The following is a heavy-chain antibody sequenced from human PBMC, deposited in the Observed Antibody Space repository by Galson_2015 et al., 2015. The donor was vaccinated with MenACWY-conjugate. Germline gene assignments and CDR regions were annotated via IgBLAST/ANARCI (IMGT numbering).Heavy chain of an antibody. CDR2: IKQDGSEK. D-gene: IGHD5/OR15-5a*01. Sequence: SLRLSCAGSGFTFSNYWMSWVRQAPGKGLEWVANIKQDGSEKYYVDSVKGRFTISRDNAKISLYLQMNSLRAEDTAVYYCARRTLSGVYYYFDSWGQGTLVTVSS. J-gene: IGHJ4*02. V-gene: IGHV3-7*01. CDR1: GFTFSNYW. CDR3: ARRTLSGVYYYFDS.